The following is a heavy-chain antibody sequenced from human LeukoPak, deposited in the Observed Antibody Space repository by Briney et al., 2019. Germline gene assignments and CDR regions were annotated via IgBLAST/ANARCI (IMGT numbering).Heavy chain of an antibody. CDR2: INRDGTTT. Sequence: GGSLRLSCAASGFTFSNYWVHWVRQAPGKGLVWVSRINRDGTTTKYADSVKGRFTVSRDNAKNTLNLQMNSLRAEDTAVYYCARDKKSGESSEIDYWGQGTLVTVSS. D-gene: IGHD3-10*01. V-gene: IGHV3-74*03. CDR3: ARDKKSGESSEIDY. CDR1: GFTFSNYW. J-gene: IGHJ4*02.